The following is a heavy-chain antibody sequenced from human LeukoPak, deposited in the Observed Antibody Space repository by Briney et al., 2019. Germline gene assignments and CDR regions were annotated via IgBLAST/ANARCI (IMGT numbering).Heavy chain of an antibody. CDR1: GYTFTGYY. V-gene: IGHV1-2*02. CDR3: ARGGGLGCSGGSCYGHYYYGIDV. CDR2: INPNSGGT. Sequence: ASVTVSCKASGYTFTGYYMHWVRQAPGQGLEWVGWINPNSGGTNYAQKFQGRGTMTRATAISTAYRELGRLRSDDTAVYYCARGGGLGCSGGSCYGHYYYGIDVW. J-gene: IGHJ6*01. D-gene: IGHD2-15*01.